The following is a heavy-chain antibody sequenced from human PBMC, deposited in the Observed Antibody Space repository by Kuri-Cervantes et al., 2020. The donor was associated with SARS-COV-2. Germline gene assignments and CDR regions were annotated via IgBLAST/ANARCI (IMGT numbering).Heavy chain of an antibody. Sequence: ASVKVFCKVSGYTLTELSMHWVRQAPGKGLEGMGGFDPEDGETIYAQKFQGRVTMTEDTSTDTAYMELSSLRSEDTAVYYCARGGAPCVPAASSWFDPWGQGTLVTVSS. CDR2: FDPEDGET. D-gene: IGHD2-2*01. J-gene: IGHJ5*02. V-gene: IGHV1-24*01. CDR3: ARGGAPCVPAASSWFDP. CDR1: GYTLTELS.